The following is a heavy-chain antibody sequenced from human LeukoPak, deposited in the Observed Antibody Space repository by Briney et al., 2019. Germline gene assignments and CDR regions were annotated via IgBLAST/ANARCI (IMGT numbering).Heavy chain of an antibody. CDR2: ISSSSSYI. D-gene: IGHD2-21*01. CDR3: ARGAKTIVVVNYFDY. CDR1: GFTFSSYS. Sequence: PGGSLRLSCAASGFTFSSYSMNWVRQAPGKGLEWVSSISSSSSYIYYADPVKGRFTISRDNAKNSLYLQMNSLRAEDTAVYYCARGAKTIVVVNYFDYWGQGTLVTVSS. J-gene: IGHJ4*02. V-gene: IGHV3-21*01.